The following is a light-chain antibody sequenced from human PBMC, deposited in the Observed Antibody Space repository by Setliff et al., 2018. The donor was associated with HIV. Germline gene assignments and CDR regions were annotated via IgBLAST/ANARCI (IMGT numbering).Light chain of an antibody. V-gene: IGKV1-5*03. CDR2: GAS. J-gene: IGKJ1*01. Sequence: DIRMIQSPSYLSASVGDGVKITCRASESINSRLAWYQQRPGKAPKLLIYGASGLESGVPSRFSGSGFGTEFTLTISSLQPDDFATYYCQLYKTYSSTFGQGTK. CDR3: QLYKTYSST. CDR1: ESINSR.